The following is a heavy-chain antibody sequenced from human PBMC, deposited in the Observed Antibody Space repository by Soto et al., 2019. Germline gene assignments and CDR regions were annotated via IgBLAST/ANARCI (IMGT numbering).Heavy chain of an antibody. J-gene: IGHJ3*02. V-gene: IGHV3-23*01. CDR2: ISGSGGST. CDR3: AKISEVVVAFDI. CDR1: GFTFSSYA. Sequence: GGSLRLSCAASGFTFSSYAMSWVRQAPGKGLEWVSAISGSGGSTYYADSVEGRFTISRDNSKNTLYLQMNSLRAEDTAVYYCAKISEVVVAFDIWGQGTMVTVSS. D-gene: IGHD2-15*01.